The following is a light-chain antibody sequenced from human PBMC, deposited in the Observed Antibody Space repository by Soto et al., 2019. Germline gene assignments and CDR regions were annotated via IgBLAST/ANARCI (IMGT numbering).Light chain of an antibody. CDR1: QSVSSN. Sequence: EIVMTQSPATLSVSPGERATLSCRASQSVSSNLAWYQQKPGQAPRLLIYGASKRAIGLPARFSGSGSGTEFTLTITTLQSEDFAVYYCQQYNNWPLWTCGQGTKWIS. CDR3: QQYNNWPLWT. V-gene: IGKV3-15*01. CDR2: GAS. J-gene: IGKJ1*01.